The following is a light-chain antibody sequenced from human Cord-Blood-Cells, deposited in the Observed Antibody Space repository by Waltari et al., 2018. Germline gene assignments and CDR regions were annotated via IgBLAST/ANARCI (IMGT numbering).Light chain of an antibody. CDR1: QSVLYSSNNKNY. Sequence: DIVMTQSPDSPPVSLRERATLNCTSSQSVLYSSNNKNYLACYQQKPGQPPKLLIYWASTRESGVPDRFSGSGSGTDFTLPISSLQAEDVAVYYCQQYYSTPHTFGQGTKLEIK. J-gene: IGKJ2*01. CDR3: QQYYSTPHT. V-gene: IGKV4-1*01. CDR2: WAS.